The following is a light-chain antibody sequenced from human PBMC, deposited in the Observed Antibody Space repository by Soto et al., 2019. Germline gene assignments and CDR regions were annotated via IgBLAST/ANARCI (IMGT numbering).Light chain of an antibody. V-gene: IGLV2-8*01. CDR1: SSDVGGYNY. CDR3: SSYAGSNVI. Sequence: QSALTQTPSASGSPGQSVTFSCTGTSSDVGGYNYVSWYQQSPGKAPKLMIYEVSKRPSGVPDRFSGSKSGNTASLTVSGLQAEDEADYYCSSYAGSNVIFGGGTKLTVL. J-gene: IGLJ2*01. CDR2: EVS.